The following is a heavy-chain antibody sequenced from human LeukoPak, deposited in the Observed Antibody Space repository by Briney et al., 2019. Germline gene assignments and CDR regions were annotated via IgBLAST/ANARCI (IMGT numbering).Heavy chain of an antibody. J-gene: IGHJ6*03. D-gene: IGHD3-22*01. Sequence: ASVRVSCKASGYTFMSYGISLVRQAPGQGLEWMGWISADNGNTDYAQKFQVRVTMTTDTSTSTAYMELRSLRSDDTAVYYCARSSGTSKYYYDSSGYYDYYYYYYMDVWGKGTTVTVSS. CDR1: GYTFMSYG. V-gene: IGHV1-18*01. CDR2: ISADNGNT. CDR3: ARSSGTSKYYYDSSGYYDYYYYYYMDV.